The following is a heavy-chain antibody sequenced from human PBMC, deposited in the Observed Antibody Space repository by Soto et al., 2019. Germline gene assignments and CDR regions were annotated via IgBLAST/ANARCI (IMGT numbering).Heavy chain of an antibody. CDR1: GFTFRGYG. CDR2: ISYDGSIK. Sequence: VGSLRLSCAASGFTFRGYGMHWVRQAPGRGLEWVALISYDGSIKYYADSVRGRFTISRDNSKDTLYLQMNSLRAEDTAVYYCANSEYSRYKNIDVWGQGTTVTVSS. D-gene: IGHD5-18*01. CDR3: ANSEYSRYKNIDV. J-gene: IGHJ6*02. V-gene: IGHV3-30*18.